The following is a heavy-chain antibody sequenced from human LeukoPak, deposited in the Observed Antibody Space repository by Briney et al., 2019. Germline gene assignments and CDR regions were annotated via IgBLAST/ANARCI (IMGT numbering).Heavy chain of an antibody. J-gene: IGHJ4*02. Sequence: WASVKVSCKESGYTFTSYYMQWVRQAPGQGLEWMAIINPSGGSTSYAQKFQGRVTMTRDTSTSTVYMELSSLRSEDTAVYYCAINSGSYYPIDYWGQGSMVTVSS. CDR1: GYTFTSYY. D-gene: IGHD1-26*01. CDR2: INPSGGST. CDR3: AINSGSYYPIDY. V-gene: IGHV1-46*01.